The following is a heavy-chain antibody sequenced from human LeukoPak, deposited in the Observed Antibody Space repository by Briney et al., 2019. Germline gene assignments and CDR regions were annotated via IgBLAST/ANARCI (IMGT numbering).Heavy chain of an antibody. Sequence: GRSLRLSCAASGFTFSSYAMHWVRQAPGKGLEWVAVISYDGSNKYYADSVKGRFTISRDNSKNTLYLQMNSLRAEDTAVYYCATCSSTSCYHSDAFDIWGQGTMVTVSS. D-gene: IGHD2-2*01. CDR1: GFTFSSYA. J-gene: IGHJ3*02. V-gene: IGHV3-30-3*01. CDR3: ATCSSTSCYHSDAFDI. CDR2: ISYDGSNK.